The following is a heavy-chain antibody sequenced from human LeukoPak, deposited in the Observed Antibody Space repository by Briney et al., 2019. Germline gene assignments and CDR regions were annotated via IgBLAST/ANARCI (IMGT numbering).Heavy chain of an antibody. CDR2: INAGNGDT. J-gene: IGHJ4*02. D-gene: IGHD1-26*01. CDR3: ARGSGLYQSPAGRGVFDY. V-gene: IGHV1-3*03. CDR1: GYTFSTYD. Sequence: ASVKVSCKASGYTFSTYDVHWVRQAPGQRLEWMGWINAGNGDTKYLEDFQGRVTITRVTSARTAYMELSSLSSEDMAVYYCARGSGLYQSPAGRGVFDYWGQGTLVTVSS.